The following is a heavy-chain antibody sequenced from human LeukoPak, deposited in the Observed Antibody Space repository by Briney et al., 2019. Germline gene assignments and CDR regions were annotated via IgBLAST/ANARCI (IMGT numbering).Heavy chain of an antibody. CDR1: GGSISSYY. CDR2: IYYSGST. CDR3: ARLDYGDYLDY. D-gene: IGHD4-17*01. Sequence: SETLSLTCTVSGGSISSYYWSWIRQPPGKGLEWIGYIYYSGSTNYNPSLKSRVTISVDTSKNQFSLKLSSVTAADTAVYYCARLDYGDYLDYWGQGTLVTVSS. V-gene: IGHV4-59*08. J-gene: IGHJ4*02.